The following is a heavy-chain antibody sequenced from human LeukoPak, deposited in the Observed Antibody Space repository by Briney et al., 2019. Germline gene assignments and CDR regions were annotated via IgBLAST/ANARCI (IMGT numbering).Heavy chain of an antibody. Sequence: PGGSLRLSCAASGFTFSSYAMHWVRQAPGKGLEWVAVISYDGSNKYYADPVKGRFTISRDNSKNTLYLQMNSLRAEDTAVYYCARDPAGLPGYFQHWGQGTLVTVSS. J-gene: IGHJ1*01. CDR1: GFTFSSYA. CDR3: ARDPAGLPGYFQH. CDR2: ISYDGSNK. V-gene: IGHV3-30-3*01. D-gene: IGHD2-15*01.